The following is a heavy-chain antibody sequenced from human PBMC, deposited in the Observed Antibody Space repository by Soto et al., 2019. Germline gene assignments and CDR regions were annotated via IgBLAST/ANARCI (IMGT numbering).Heavy chain of an antibody. Sequence: PSETLSLTCTVSGGSISSSSYYWGWIRQPPGKGLEWIVSTYYSGSTYYNPSLKSRVTISVDTSKTQFSLKLSSVTAAATAVYYGARHPSGTSAVDWFDPWGQGTLVTVSS. V-gene: IGHV4-39*01. CDR3: ARHPSGTSAVDWFDP. CDR2: TYYSGST. J-gene: IGHJ5*02. CDR1: GGSISSSSYY. D-gene: IGHD1-1*01.